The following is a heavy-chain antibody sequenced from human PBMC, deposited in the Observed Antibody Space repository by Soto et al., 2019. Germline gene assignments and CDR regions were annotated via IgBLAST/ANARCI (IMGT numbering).Heavy chain of an antibody. CDR1: GGTFSSYA. J-gene: IGHJ6*02. V-gene: IGHV1-69*13. CDR3: ARVLSNYDYYYYGMDV. D-gene: IGHD4-4*01. Sequence: SVKVSCKASGGTFSSYAISWVRQAPGQGLEWMGGIIPIFGTANYAQKFQGRVTITADESTSTAYMELSSLRSEDTAVYYCARVLSNYDYYYYGMDVWGQGTTVTVSS. CDR2: IIPIFGTA.